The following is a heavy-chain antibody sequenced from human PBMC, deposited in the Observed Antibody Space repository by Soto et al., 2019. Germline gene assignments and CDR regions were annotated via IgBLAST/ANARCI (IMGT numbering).Heavy chain of an antibody. Sequence: SETLSVTCTVSGGSISSGGYYWSWIRQHPGRGLEWIGYIYYSGSTYYNPSLKSRVTISVDTSKNQFSLKLSSVTAADTAVYYCARTDIVVVPAAPYFDYWGQGTLVTVSS. CDR1: GGSISSGGYY. CDR3: ARTDIVVVPAAPYFDY. D-gene: IGHD2-2*01. CDR2: IYYSGST. J-gene: IGHJ4*02. V-gene: IGHV4-31*03.